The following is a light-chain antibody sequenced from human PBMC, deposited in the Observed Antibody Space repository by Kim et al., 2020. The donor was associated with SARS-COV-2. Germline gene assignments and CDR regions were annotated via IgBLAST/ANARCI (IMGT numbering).Light chain of an antibody. CDR2: GAS. CDR3: QQYGSSPPYT. Sequence: IVLTQSPGTLSLSPGERATLSCRASQSVSNNYLAWYQQKPGQAPRLVIYGASSRATDVPDRFSGSGSETDFTLTISRLEPDDFAVYYCQQYGSSPPYTFGQGTKLEIK. J-gene: IGKJ2*01. V-gene: IGKV3-20*01. CDR1: QSVSNNY.